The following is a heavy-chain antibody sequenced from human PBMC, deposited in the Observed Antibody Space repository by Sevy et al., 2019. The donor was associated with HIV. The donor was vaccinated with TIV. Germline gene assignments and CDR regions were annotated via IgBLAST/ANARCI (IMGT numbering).Heavy chain of an antibody. V-gene: IGHV4-34*01. J-gene: IGHJ4*02. Sequence: SETLSLTCAVYGGSFSGYYWSWIRQPPGKGLEWIGEINHSGSTNCNPSLKSRVTISVDTSKNQFSLKLSSVTAADTAVYYCARVMYSGSYRNTYYFDYWGQGTLVTVSS. CDR2: INHSGST. CDR3: ARVMYSGSYRNTYYFDY. CDR1: GGSFSGYY. D-gene: IGHD1-26*01.